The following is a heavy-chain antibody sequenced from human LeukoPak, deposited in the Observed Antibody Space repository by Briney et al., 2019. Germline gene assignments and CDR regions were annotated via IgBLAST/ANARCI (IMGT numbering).Heavy chain of an antibody. CDR3: AKVKYYDSSGYYSVFDY. CDR1: GFTFSSYA. Sequence: GGSLRLSCAASGFTFSSYAMHWVRQAPGKGLEWVAVISYDGSNKYYADSVKGRFTISRDNSKNTLYLQMNSLRAEDTAVYYCAKVKYYDSSGYYSVFDYWGQGTLVTVSS. CDR2: ISYDGSNK. J-gene: IGHJ4*02. D-gene: IGHD3-22*01. V-gene: IGHV3-30-3*01.